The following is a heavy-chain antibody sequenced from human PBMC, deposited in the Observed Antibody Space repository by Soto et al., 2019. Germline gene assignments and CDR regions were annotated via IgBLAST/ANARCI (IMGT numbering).Heavy chain of an antibody. CDR2: IHPSGGGS. CDR3: ARGGHIAVVTASFDY. D-gene: IGHD2-21*02. CDR1: GYTLNTYY. V-gene: IGHV1-46*02. J-gene: IGHJ4*02. Sequence: GASVKVSCKRSGYTLNTYYLHWVRQAPGQGLEWMGIIHPSGGGSTYAQKFLGRVTMTRDTSTSTVFMELSSLRSADTAVYYCARGGHIAVVTASFDYWGQGTLVTVSS.